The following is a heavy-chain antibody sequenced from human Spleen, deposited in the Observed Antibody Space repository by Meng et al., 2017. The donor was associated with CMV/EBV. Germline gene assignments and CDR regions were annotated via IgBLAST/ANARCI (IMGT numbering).Heavy chain of an antibody. CDR2: ISTGGTTI. V-gene: IGHV3-48*03. CDR3: ARETIAVREYHYGMDV. J-gene: IGHJ6*02. D-gene: IGHD6-6*01. Sequence: GESLKISCAASGFTFSNNEMTWVRQAPGKGLEWVSDISTGGTTIYYADSVKGRFTISRDNAKNSLYLQMNSVRAEDTALYYCARETIAVREYHYGMDVWGQGTTVTVSS. CDR1: GFTFSNNE.